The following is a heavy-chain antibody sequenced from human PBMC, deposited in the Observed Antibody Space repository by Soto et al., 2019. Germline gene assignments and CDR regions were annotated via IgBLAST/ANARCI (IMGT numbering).Heavy chain of an antibody. D-gene: IGHD2-2*01. Sequence: SVKVSCKASGGTFGSYAITWVRRAPGQGLGWLGGIIPILNSPAYAQKFKARVVITADEITNTAYMELNSLRFDDTAVYYCAREAPYCTSATCPKFYDMDVWGQGTTVTVSS. V-gene: IGHV1-69*13. CDR1: GGTFGSYA. CDR2: IIPILNSP. J-gene: IGHJ6*02. CDR3: AREAPYCTSATCPKFYDMDV.